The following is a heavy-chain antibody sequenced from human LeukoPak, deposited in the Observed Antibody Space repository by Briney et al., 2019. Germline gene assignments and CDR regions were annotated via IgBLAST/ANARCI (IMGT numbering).Heavy chain of an antibody. Sequence: SETLSLTCTVSGGSISSYYWSWIRQPPGKGLEWIGYIYYSGSTNYNPSLKSRVTISVDTSKNQFSLKLSSVTAADTAIYYCARGVVAAAGRTFDFWGQGTLVTVSS. D-gene: IGHD6-13*01. CDR3: ARGVVAAAGRTFDF. CDR2: IYYSGST. V-gene: IGHV4-59*01. J-gene: IGHJ4*02. CDR1: GGSISSYY.